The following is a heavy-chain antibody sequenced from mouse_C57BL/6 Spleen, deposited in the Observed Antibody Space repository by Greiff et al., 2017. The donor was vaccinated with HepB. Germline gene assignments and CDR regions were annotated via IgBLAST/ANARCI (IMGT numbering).Heavy chain of an antibody. V-gene: IGHV1-55*01. CDR3: ARDYGSSYGRYFDV. D-gene: IGHD1-1*01. CDR1: GYTFTSYW. CDR2: IYPGSGST. Sequence: QVQLQQSGAELVKPGASVKMSCKASGYTFTSYWITWVKQRPGQGLEWIGDIYPGSGSTNYNEKFKSKATLTVDTSSSTAYMQLSSLTSEDSAVYYCARDYGSSYGRYFDVWGTGTTVTVSS. J-gene: IGHJ1*03.